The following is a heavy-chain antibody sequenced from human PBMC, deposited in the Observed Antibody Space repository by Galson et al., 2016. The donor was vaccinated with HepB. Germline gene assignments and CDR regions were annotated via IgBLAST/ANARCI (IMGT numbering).Heavy chain of an antibody. D-gene: IGHD2-15*01. V-gene: IGHV3-23*01. CDR3: ARFGGSLGMDV. Sequence: SLRLSCAASGFTFSSYDMSWVRQAPGKGLEWVSAIRGSGGSTFYADSVKGRFTISRDNSMNTLYLQMNSLRAEDTAVYYCARFGGSLGMDVWGQGTTVTVSS. CDR1: GFTFSSYD. CDR2: IRGSGGST. J-gene: IGHJ6*02.